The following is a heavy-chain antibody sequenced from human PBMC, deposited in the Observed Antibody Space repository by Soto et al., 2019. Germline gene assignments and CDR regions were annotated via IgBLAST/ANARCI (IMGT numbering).Heavy chain of an antibody. D-gene: IGHD3-22*01. CDR3: ARQFDYDTSGYYYAY. CDR1: GGTFNKYA. V-gene: IGHV1-69*13. J-gene: IGHJ4*02. CDR2: ITPPFGTP. Sequence: SVKASCKASGGTFNKYAIDWVRQAPGQGLEWMGGITPPFGTPNYAQRFQGRVTISADEVTSTAYMELRSLRSDDTGVYYCARQFDYDTSGYYYAYWGQGTLVTVSS.